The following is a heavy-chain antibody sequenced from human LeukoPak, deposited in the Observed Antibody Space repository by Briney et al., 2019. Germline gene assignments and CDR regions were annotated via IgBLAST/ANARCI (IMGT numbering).Heavy chain of an antibody. D-gene: IGHD5-24*01. CDR2: INHSGST. Sequence: NPSETLSLTCTVYSGSFSVYYWIWVRQPPGKGLEWIGEINHSGSTNYNPSLKSRVTISVDTSKNQFSLKMSSVTAADTAVYYCARGRLQTLDYWGQGTLVTVSS. V-gene: IGHV4-34*01. CDR1: SGSFSVYY. J-gene: IGHJ4*02. CDR3: ARGRLQTLDY.